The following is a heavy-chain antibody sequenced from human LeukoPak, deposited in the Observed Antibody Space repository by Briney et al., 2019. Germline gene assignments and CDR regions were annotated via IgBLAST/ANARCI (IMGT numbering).Heavy chain of an antibody. J-gene: IGHJ4*02. Sequence: PGGSLRLSCAASGFTFSGSAMSWVRQAPGKGLEWVSGISESGGSTSYADSVKGRFTISRDNSKNTLYLHVNSLRAEDTAVYYCAKDPIVGGTNYFDYWGQGTLVTVSS. CDR3: AKDPIVGGTNYFDY. V-gene: IGHV3-23*01. CDR2: ISESGGST. CDR1: GFTFSGSA. D-gene: IGHD1-26*01.